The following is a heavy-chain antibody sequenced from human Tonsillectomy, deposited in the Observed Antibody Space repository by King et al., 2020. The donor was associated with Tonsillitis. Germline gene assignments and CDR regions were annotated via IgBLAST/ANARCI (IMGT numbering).Heavy chain of an antibody. Sequence: VQLVESGGGVVQPGGSLRLSCAASEFTFSSYGMHWVRQAPGKGLEWVAFIRYDGSNKYYADSVKGRFTISRDNSKNTLYLQMNSLRAEDTAVYYCAKDVLRFLPLPDYWGQGTLVTVSS. CDR2: IRYDGSNK. V-gene: IGHV3-30*02. D-gene: IGHD3-3*01. J-gene: IGHJ4*02. CDR3: AKDVLRFLPLPDY. CDR1: EFTFSSYG.